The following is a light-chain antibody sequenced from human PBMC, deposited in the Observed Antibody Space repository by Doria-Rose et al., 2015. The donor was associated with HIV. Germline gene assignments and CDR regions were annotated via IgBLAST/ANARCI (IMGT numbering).Light chain of an antibody. J-gene: IGKJ1*01. CDR3: HRYGTSWT. CDR1: QSFSSTY. Sequence: TQSPGTLSLSPGERATLSCRASQSFSSTYLAWYQQKPGQAPSLLIYDGSTGATGIPDRFSASGSGTDFTLTINRLEPEDFALYYCHRYGTSWTFGQGTKVEI. CDR2: DGS. V-gene: IGKV3-20*01.